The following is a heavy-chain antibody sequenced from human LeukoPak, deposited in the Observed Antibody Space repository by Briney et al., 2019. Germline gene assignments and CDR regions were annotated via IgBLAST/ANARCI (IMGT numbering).Heavy chain of an antibody. Sequence: GGSLRLSCAASGFTFSSYSMNWVRQAPGKGLEWVSYISSSSSTIYYADSVKGRFTISRDNAKNSLYLQMNSLRAEDTAVYYCAREGKDDFWSGYSADYWGQGTLVTVSS. CDR2: ISSSSSTI. V-gene: IGHV3-48*01. D-gene: IGHD3-3*01. CDR1: GFTFSSYS. CDR3: AREGKDDFWSGYSADY. J-gene: IGHJ4*02.